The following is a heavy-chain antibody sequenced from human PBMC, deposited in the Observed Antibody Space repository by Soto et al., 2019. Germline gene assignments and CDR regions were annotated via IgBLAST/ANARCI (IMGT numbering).Heavy chain of an antibody. CDR3: AKDGAHSSGWYGDAFDI. D-gene: IGHD6-19*01. V-gene: IGHV3-30*18. CDR1: GFTFSSYG. CDR2: ISYDGSNK. J-gene: IGHJ3*02. Sequence: QVQLVESGGGVVQPGRSLRLSCAASGFTFSSYGMHWVRQAPGKGLEWVAVISYDGSNKYYADSVKGRFTISRDNSKNTLYLQMNSLRAEDTAVYYCAKDGAHSSGWYGDAFDIWGQGTMVTVSS.